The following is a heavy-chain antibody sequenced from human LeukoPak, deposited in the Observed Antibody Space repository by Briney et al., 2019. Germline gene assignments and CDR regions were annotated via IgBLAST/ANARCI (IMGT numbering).Heavy chain of an antibody. V-gene: IGHV4-59*01. Sequence: SETLSLTCTVSGGSMSTYYWTWIRRPPGKGLEWIGFIYYTGSTNYNPSLKSRVTISVDTSKNQFSLKLSSVTAADTAVYYCAGMRITTPTVRTLDYWGQGTLVTVPS. J-gene: IGHJ4*02. CDR2: IYYTGST. CDR3: AGMRITTPTVRTLDY. CDR1: GGSMSTYY. D-gene: IGHD1-14*01.